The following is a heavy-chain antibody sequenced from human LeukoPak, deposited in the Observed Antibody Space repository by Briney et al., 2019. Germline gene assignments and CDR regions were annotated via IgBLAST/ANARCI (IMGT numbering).Heavy chain of an antibody. CDR1: GGSISSGGYY. Sequence: SETLSLTCTVSGGSISSGGYYWSWIRQHPGKGLEWIGYIYYSGSTYYNPSLKSRVTMSVDTSKNQFSLKLSSVTAADTAVYYCARDRAARFLLGGMDVWGQGTTVTVSS. J-gene: IGHJ6*02. D-gene: IGHD3-3*01. CDR2: IYYSGST. V-gene: IGHV4-31*03. CDR3: ARDRAARFLLGGMDV.